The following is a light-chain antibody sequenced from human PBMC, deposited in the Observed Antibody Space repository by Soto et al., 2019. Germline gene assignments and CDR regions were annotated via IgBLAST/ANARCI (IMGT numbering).Light chain of an antibody. CDR2: GAS. Sequence: EILMTQSPATLSVSPGERATLSCRASQSVSSNLAWYQQKPGQAPRLLIFGASTRASGIPARVSASGSGTEFSLTISSLQSEDFAVYYCQQYRNWPLTFGGGTKVEI. CDR3: QQYRNWPLT. CDR1: QSVSSN. V-gene: IGKV3-15*01. J-gene: IGKJ4*01.